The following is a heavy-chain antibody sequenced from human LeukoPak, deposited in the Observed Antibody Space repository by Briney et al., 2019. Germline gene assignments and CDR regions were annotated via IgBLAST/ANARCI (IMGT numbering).Heavy chain of an antibody. CDR1: GGSISSGGYS. V-gene: IGHV4-30-2*01. CDR2: IYHSGST. Sequence: SETLSLTCAVSGGSISSGGYSWGWIRQPPGKGLEWIGYIYHSGSTYYKPSLKSRVTISVDRSKNQFSLKLSSVTAADTAVYYCARVHEWGAYFDYWGQGTLVTVSS. D-gene: IGHD1-26*01. J-gene: IGHJ4*02. CDR3: ARVHEWGAYFDY.